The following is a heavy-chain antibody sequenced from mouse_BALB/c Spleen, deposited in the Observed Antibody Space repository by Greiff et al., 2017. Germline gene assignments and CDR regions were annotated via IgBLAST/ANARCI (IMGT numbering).Heavy chain of an antibody. V-gene: IGHV1-14*01. CDR3: ARAYYGPMDY. D-gene: IGHD2-10*01. J-gene: IGHJ4*01. Sequence: VQLKQSGDDLVKPGASVKLSCTASGFTFTSYDMHWVKQTPGQGLEWIGYISPYNDGTKYNEKFKGKATLTSDKSSSTAYMELSSLTSEDSAVYYCARAYYGPMDYWGQGTSVTVSS. CDR1: GFTFTSYD. CDR2: ISPYNDGT.